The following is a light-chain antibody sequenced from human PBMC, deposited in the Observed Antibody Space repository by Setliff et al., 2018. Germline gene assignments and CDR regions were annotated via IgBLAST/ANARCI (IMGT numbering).Light chain of an antibody. Sequence: QSVLTQPASVSGSPGQSITISCTGTSSDVGGYDYVSWYQQHPDKAPKLMIFDVSNRPSGVSNRFSGSKSGNTASLTISGLQAEDEADYYCSSYAGSSTLYVFGTGTKVT. CDR3: SSYAGSSTLYV. J-gene: IGLJ1*01. CDR2: DVS. V-gene: IGLV2-14*03. CDR1: SSDVGGYDY.